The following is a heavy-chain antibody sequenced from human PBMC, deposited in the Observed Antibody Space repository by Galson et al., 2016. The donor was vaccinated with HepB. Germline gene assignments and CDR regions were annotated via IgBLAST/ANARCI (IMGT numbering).Heavy chain of an antibody. J-gene: IGHJ4*02. CDR3: ARDGGYKFDY. Sequence: SLRLSCATSGFTFSNSWMHWVRQAPGKGLVWVSRITSDGRTTTYADSVKGRFTISRDIAKSTLYLQMNSLRAEDTAVYYCARDGGYKFDYWGRGTLVTVSS. CDR2: ITSDGRTT. CDR1: GFTFSNSW. D-gene: IGHD5-24*01. V-gene: IGHV3-74*01.